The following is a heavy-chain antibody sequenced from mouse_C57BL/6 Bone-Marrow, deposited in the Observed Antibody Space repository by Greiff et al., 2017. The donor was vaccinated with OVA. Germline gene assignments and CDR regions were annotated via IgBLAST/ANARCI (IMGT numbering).Heavy chain of an antibody. V-gene: IGHV2-5*01. CDR3: AKNPPDDYDGGPYWYFDV. CDR2: IWRGGST. Sequence: QVQLQQSGPGLVQPSQSLSITCTVSGFSLTSYGVHWVRQSPGKGLEWLGVIWRGGSTDYNAALMSRLSITKDNSKSQVFFKMNSLQADDTAIYYCAKNPPDDYDGGPYWYFDVWGTGTTVTVSS. J-gene: IGHJ1*03. CDR1: GFSLTSYG. D-gene: IGHD2-4*01.